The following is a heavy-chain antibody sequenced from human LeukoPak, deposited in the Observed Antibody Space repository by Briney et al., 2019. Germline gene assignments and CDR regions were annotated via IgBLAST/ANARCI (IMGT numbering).Heavy chain of an antibody. V-gene: IGHV3-9*01. Sequence: PGGSLRLSCVASGFIFDDYAMYWVRQAPGKGLEGVSGISWNSRIIDYADSVKGRFTISRDNAKTSLFLQMNSLTTYDTAFYYCARLTGAASGTYYFDFWGQGTLVTVSS. D-gene: IGHD1-26*01. J-gene: IGHJ4*02. CDR3: ARLTGAASGTYYFDF. CDR2: ISWNSRII. CDR1: GFIFDDYA.